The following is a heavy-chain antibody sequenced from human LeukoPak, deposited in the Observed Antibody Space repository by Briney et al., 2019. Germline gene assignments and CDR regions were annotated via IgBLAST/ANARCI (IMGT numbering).Heavy chain of an antibody. CDR2: IWYDGSNK. Sequence: GRSLRLSCAASGFTFSSYGMHWLRQAPGKGLEWVAVIWYDGSNKYYADSVKGRFTISRDNSQNTLYLQMNSLRVEDTAVYYCAKDTGLVGATRYYFDYWGQGTLVTVSS. CDR3: AKDTGLVGATRYYFDY. CDR1: GFTFSSYG. D-gene: IGHD1-26*01. J-gene: IGHJ4*02. V-gene: IGHV3-33*06.